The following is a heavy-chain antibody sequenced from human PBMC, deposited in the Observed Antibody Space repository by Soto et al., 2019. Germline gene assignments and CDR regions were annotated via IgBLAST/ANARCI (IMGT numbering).Heavy chain of an antibody. CDR2: ISGYNGNT. J-gene: IGHJ6*02. V-gene: IGHV1-18*01. CDR3: ANLIMVGGWFDPNYFHGMDV. Sequence: QVQVVQSGAEVKKPGASVTVSCKTSGYTFSTSGICWVRQAPGQGLEWMGWISGYNGNTNYAETVQGRVTMSTDTSTGTVYMELGRLKSDDTAIFYCANLIMVGGWFDPNYFHGMDVWGQGATVTVSS. D-gene: IGHD3-10*01. CDR1: GYTFSTSG.